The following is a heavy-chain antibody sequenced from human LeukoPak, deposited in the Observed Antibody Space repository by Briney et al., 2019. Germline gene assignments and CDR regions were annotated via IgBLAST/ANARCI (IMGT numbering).Heavy chain of an antibody. D-gene: IGHD6-19*01. Sequence: SETLSLTCTVSGGSISSSSYYWGWIRQPPGKGLEWIGSIYYSGSTYYNPSLKSRVTISVDTSKNQFSLKLSSVTAADTAVYYCARDLRAVAGTFSPWGQGTLVTVSS. CDR2: IYYSGST. V-gene: IGHV4-39*07. CDR1: GGSISSSSYY. J-gene: IGHJ5*02. CDR3: ARDLRAVAGTFSP.